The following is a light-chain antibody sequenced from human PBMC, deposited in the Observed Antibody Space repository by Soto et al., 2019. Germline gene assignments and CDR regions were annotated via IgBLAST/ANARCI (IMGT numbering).Light chain of an antibody. CDR1: QSISKN. J-gene: IGKJ2*01. V-gene: IGKV1-39*01. Sequence: EMTQSPPSLSASVGDRVTITCRASQSISKNLHWYQFKPGKAPKLLIYSATNLQSGVPSTFSGSGSGTDFALTITSLQAGDSATYYCQQSYSPPYTFGLGTKLEIK. CDR3: QQSYSPPYT. CDR2: SAT.